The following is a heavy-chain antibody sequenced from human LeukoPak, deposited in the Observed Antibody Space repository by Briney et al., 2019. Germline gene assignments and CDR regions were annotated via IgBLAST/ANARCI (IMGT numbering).Heavy chain of an antibody. D-gene: IGHD2-2*02. J-gene: IGHJ5*01. V-gene: IGHV3-30*18. CDR2: IAYDARNQ. Sequence: GGSLRLSCAASGFTFSNYGMHWLRQAPGERLEWLAVIAYDARNQYYADSVKGRFIISRDNSKDTLFLQMNSLRAEDTAVYYCAKNRIPTAITPDSWGQGTLVTVSS. CDR3: AKNRIPTAITPDS. CDR1: GFTFSNYG.